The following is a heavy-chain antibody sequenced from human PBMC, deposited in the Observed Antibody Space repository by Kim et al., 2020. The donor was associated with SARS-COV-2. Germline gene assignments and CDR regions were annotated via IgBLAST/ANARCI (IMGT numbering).Heavy chain of an antibody. Sequence: ASVKVSCKASGYTFTGYYMHWVRQAPGQGLEWMGWINPNSGGTNYAQKFQGRVTMTRDTSISTAYMELSRLRSDDTAVYYCARCSRATISRFGYWGQGTLVTVSS. CDR1: GYTFTGYY. V-gene: IGHV1-2*02. CDR2: INPNSGGT. J-gene: IGHJ4*02. D-gene: IGHD5-12*01. CDR3: ARCSRATISRFGY.